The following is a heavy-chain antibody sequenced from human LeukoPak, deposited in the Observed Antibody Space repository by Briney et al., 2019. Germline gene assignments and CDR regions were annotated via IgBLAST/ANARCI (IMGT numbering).Heavy chain of an antibody. CDR1: GGSVSSGSYY. CDR2: IYYSGST. V-gene: IGHV4-61*01. Sequence: SETLSLTCTVSGGSVSSGSYYWSWIRQPPGKGLEWIGYIYYSGSTNYNPSLKSRVTISVDTSKNLFSLKLSSVTAADTAVYYCASLYNWNGRGFDYWGQGTLVTVSS. J-gene: IGHJ4*02. D-gene: IGHD1-20*01. CDR3: ASLYNWNGRGFDY.